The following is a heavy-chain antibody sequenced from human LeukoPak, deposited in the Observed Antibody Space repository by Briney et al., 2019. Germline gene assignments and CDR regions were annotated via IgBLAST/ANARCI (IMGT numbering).Heavy chain of an antibody. Sequence: GGSLRLSCAASGFTVSSNYMSWVRQAPGKGLEWVSVIYSGGSTYYADSVKGRFTISRDNSKNTLYLQMNSLRAEDTAVYYCVRDVGGYSYGYAFDYWGQGTLVTVSS. D-gene: IGHD5-18*01. CDR2: IYSGGST. CDR1: GFTVSSNY. V-gene: IGHV3-53*01. J-gene: IGHJ4*02. CDR3: VRDVGGYSYGYAFDY.